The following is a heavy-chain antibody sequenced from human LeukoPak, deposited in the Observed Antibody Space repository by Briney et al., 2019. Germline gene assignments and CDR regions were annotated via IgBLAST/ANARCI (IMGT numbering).Heavy chain of an antibody. J-gene: IGHJ4*02. CDR1: GYTFSSYF. V-gene: IGHV1-46*01. CDR3: AREASGGYFDY. D-gene: IGHD4-23*01. Sequence: APVKPSCKASGYTFSSYFMHWVRQAPGQGLEWVGLINPTGDSTNYAQKFRGRVTMTRDASTSTVYMDLNSLTSEDTAAYYCAREASGGYFDYWGQRTLVTVSS. CDR2: INPTGDST.